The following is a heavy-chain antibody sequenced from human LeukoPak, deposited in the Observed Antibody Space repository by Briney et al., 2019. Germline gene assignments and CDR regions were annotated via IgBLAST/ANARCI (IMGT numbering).Heavy chain of an antibody. CDR2: ISSSSNYI. J-gene: IGHJ4*02. CDR3: ARDFGYCSGGSCHYFDY. CDR1: GFTFSSYS. V-gene: IGHV3-21*01. Sequence: GGSLRLSCAASGFTFSSYSLNWVRQAPGRGLEWVSSISSSSNYIYYADSVKGRFTISRDNAKNSLYLQMSSLRAEDTAVYYYARDFGYCSGGSCHYFDYWAREPWSPSPQ. D-gene: IGHD2-15*01.